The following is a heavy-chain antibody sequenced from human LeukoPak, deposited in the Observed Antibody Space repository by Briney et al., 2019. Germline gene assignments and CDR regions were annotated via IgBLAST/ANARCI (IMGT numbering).Heavy chain of an antibody. V-gene: IGHV3-23*01. CDR2: ISGSGGST. D-gene: IGHD6-19*01. CDR3: AKETSGWYGDYYAFDI. J-gene: IGHJ3*02. Sequence: GGSLRLSCAASGFTFSSYAMSWVHQAPGKGLEWVSAISGSGGSTYYADSVKGRFTISRDNSKNTLYLQMNSLRAEDTAVYYCAKETSGWYGDYYAFDIWGQGTMVTVSS. CDR1: GFTFSSYA.